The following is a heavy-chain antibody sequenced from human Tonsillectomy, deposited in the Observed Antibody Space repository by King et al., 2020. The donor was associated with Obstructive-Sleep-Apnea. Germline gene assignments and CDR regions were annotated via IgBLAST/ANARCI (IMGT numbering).Heavy chain of an antibody. CDR3: AKNMWHSYDTKATDH. CDR2: IDWNSGSI. Sequence: VQLVESGGGLVQPGRSLRLSCAASGFTFEDYAMHWIRQAPGKGLEWVSGIDWNSGSIGYADSVKGRFTISRDNAKNSLYLQMNSLRAEDTAFYYCAKNMWHSYDTKATDHWGQGTLVTVSS. CDR1: GFTFEDYA. J-gene: IGHJ4*02. V-gene: IGHV3-9*01. D-gene: IGHD3-22*01.